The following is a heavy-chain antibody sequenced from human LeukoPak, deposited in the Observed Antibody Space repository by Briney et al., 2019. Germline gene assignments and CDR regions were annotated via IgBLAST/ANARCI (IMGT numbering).Heavy chain of an antibody. CDR3: ASSGSYRFDY. CDR1: GFTFSSYG. D-gene: IGHD1-26*01. CDR2: ISYDGSNK. Sequence: GGSLRLSCAASGFTFSSYGMHWVRQAPGKGLEWVAVISYDGSNKYYADSVKGRFTISRDNSKNTLYLQMNSLRAEDTAVYYCASSGSYRFDYWGQGTLVTVSP. J-gene: IGHJ4*02. V-gene: IGHV3-30*03.